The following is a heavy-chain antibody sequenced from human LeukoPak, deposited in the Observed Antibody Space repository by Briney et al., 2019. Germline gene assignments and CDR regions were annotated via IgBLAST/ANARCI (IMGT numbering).Heavy chain of an antibody. CDR2: IYTRGST. D-gene: IGHD2-15*01. CDR3: ARGRYCSADICSGGDAFDI. J-gene: IGHJ3*02. V-gene: IGHV4-4*07. Sequence: PSGTLSLTCTVSGGSISAYYWSWMRQPAGKGLEWIGRIYTRGSTNYNPSLKSRVTMSVDTSKNQFSLKLSSVTAADTAVYYCARGRYCSADICSGGDAFDIWGQGTMVSVSS. CDR1: GGSISAYY.